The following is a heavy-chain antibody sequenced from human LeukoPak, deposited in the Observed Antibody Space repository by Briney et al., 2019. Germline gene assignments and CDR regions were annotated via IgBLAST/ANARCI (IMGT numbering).Heavy chain of an antibody. J-gene: IGHJ4*02. CDR1: GGSISSGGYY. CDR3: ARTQYYFDY. D-gene: IGHD4-11*01. Sequence: PSETLSLTCTVSGGSISSGGYYWSWIRQPPGKGLEWIGYIYHSGSTYYNPSLKSRVTTSVDRSKNQFSLKLSSVTAADTAVYYCARTQYYFDYWGQGTLVTVSS. V-gene: IGHV4-30-2*01. CDR2: IYHSGST.